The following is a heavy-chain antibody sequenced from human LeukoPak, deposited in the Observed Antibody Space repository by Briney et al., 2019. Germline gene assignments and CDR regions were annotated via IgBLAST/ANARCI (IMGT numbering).Heavy chain of an antibody. D-gene: IGHD3-22*01. CDR3: AREVWYYDSSGYFDYFDY. CDR1: GGSFSGYH. V-gene: IGHV4-34*01. J-gene: IGHJ4*02. CDR2: INHSGST. Sequence: SETLSLTCAVYGGSFSGYHWSWIRQPPGKGLEWIGEINHSGSTNYNPSLKSRVTISVDTSKSQSSLKLSSVTAADTAVYYCAREVWYYDSSGYFDYFDYWGQGTLVTVSS.